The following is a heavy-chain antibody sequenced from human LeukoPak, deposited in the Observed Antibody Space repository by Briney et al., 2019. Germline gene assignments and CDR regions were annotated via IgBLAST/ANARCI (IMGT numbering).Heavy chain of an antibody. D-gene: IGHD3-10*01. CDR3: ARDYYGSGSYAFDI. CDR1: GFHFASYG. V-gene: IGHV7-4-1*02. CDR2: INTNTGNP. J-gene: IGHJ3*02. Sequence: ASVKVSCKASGFHFASYGITWVRQAPGQGLEWMGWINTNTGNPTYAQGFTGRFVFSLDTSVSTAYLQISSLKAEDTAVYYCARDYYGSGSYAFDIWGQGTMVTVSS.